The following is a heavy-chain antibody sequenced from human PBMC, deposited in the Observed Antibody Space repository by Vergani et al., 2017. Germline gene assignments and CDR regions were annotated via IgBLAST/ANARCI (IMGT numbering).Heavy chain of an antibody. Sequence: VQLVESGGGLVKPGGSLRLSCAASGFTVSSNYMSWVRQAPGKGLEWVSVIYSGGSTYYADSVKGRFTISRDNSKNTLYLQMNSLRAEDTAVYYCAGIYGSGSHDAFDIWGQGTMVTVSS. CDR3: AGIYGSGSHDAFDI. D-gene: IGHD3-10*01. J-gene: IGHJ3*02. CDR1: GFTVSSNY. V-gene: IGHV3-53*01. CDR2: IYSGGST.